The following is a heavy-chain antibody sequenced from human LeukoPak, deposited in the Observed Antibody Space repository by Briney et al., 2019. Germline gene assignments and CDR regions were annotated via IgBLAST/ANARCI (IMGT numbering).Heavy chain of an antibody. J-gene: IGHJ4*02. CDR3: ARDGGRTASGFRPHWFDC. D-gene: IGHD3-16*01. CDR1: GFTFSDYE. V-gene: IGHV3-48*03. Sequence: GGSLRLSCAASGFTFSDYEVNWVRQAPGKGLEWVSYISSSGATIHYADSVKGRFTISRDNAKNSLYLQMDSLRAEDTAVYYCARDGGRTASGFRPHWFDCWGQGTLVTVSS. CDR2: ISSSGATI.